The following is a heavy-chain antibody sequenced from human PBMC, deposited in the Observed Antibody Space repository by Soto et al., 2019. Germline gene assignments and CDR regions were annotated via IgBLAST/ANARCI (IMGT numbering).Heavy chain of an antibody. CDR3: AKDYYYGSGSYVSYYYYMDV. J-gene: IGHJ6*03. CDR1: GFTFSSYA. D-gene: IGHD3-10*01. V-gene: IGHV3-23*01. CDR2: ISGSGGST. Sequence: EVQLLESGGGLVQPGGSLRLSCAASGFTFSSYAMSWVRQAPGKGLEWVSAISGSGGSTYYADSVKGRFTISRDNSKNTLYLQMNSLRAEDTDVYYCAKDYYYGSGSYVSYYYYMDVWGKGTTVTVSS.